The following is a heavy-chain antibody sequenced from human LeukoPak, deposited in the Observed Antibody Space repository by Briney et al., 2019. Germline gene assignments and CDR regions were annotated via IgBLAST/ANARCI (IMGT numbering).Heavy chain of an antibody. CDR2: IPASGGST. V-gene: IGHV3-23*01. D-gene: IGHD2-2*01. Sequence: GGSLRLSCVASGFTFSSNVMIWVRQAPGKGLEWVSSIPASGGSTYYADSVKGRFTISRDNSKNSLYLQMNSLRAEDTAVYYCAKGGRWGVVVVPAAIDDWGQGTLVTVSS. CDR3: AKGGRWGVVVVPAAIDD. J-gene: IGHJ4*02. CDR1: GFTFSSNV.